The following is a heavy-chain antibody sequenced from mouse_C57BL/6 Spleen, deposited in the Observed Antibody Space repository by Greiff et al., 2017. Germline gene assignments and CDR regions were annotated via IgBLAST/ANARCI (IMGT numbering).Heavy chain of an antibody. Sequence: QVQLQQPGTELVKPGASVKLSCKASGYTFTSYWMHWVKQRPGQGLEWIGNINPGDGGTNYNEKFKSKATLTVDKSSSTAYMQLSSLTSEDSAVYYCARWDYYCSSPFAYWGQGTLVTVSA. CDR2: INPGDGGT. CDR3: ARWDYYCSSPFAY. D-gene: IGHD1-1*01. CDR1: GYTFTSYW. V-gene: IGHV1-53*01. J-gene: IGHJ3*01.